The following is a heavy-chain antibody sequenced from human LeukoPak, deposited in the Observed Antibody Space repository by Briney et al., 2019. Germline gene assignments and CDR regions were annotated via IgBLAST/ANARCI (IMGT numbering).Heavy chain of an antibody. J-gene: IGHJ4*02. Sequence: GGSLRLCCAASGFTFSSYAMSWVRQAPGKGLEWVSAISGSGGSTYYADSVKGRFTISRDNSKNTLYLQMNSLRAEDTAVYYCEKDFRDGSSSFDYWGQGTLVTVSS. D-gene: IGHD6-6*01. CDR2: ISGSGGST. CDR1: GFTFSSYA. CDR3: EKDFRDGSSSFDY. V-gene: IGHV3-23*01.